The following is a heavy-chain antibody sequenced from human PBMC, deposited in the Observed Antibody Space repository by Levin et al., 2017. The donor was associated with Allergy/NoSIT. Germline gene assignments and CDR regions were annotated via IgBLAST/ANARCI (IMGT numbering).Heavy chain of an antibody. CDR3: ARKTRLWQQLTIDP. J-gene: IGHJ5*02. CDR1: GGSFSGYY. D-gene: IGHD6-13*01. Sequence: SQTLSLTCAVYGGSFSGYYWSWIRQPPGKGLEWIGEINHSGSTNYNPSLKSRVTISVDTSKNQFSLKLSSVTAADTAVYYCARKTRLWQQLTIDPWGQGTLVTVSS. CDR2: INHSGST. V-gene: IGHV4-34*01.